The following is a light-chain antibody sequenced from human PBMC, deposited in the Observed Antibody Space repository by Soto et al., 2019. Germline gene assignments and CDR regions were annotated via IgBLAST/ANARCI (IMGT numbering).Light chain of an antibody. Sequence: DMVMTHSPATLSVSPWEIATLSCRASQSLSRYLAWFQQKPGQAPRLLIYGASTRATGIPARFSGSGSGTEFTLTISSLQSEDFAVYYCQQYNNWWTFGQGTKVDIK. V-gene: IGKV3-15*01. CDR1: QSLSRY. J-gene: IGKJ1*01. CDR2: GAS. CDR3: QQYNNWWT.